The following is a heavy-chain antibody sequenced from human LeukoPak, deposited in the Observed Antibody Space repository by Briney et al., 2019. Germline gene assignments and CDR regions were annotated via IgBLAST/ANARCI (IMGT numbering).Heavy chain of an antibody. CDR2: ISHSGST. Sequence: SETLSLTCAVYGGSFSGYYWSWIRQPPGKGLEWIGEISHSGSTNYNPSLKSRVTISVDTSKNQFSLKLSSVTAADTAVYYCARADTLSSSWYSWGQGTLVTVSS. D-gene: IGHD6-13*01. V-gene: IGHV4-34*01. J-gene: IGHJ4*02. CDR3: ARADTLSSSWYS. CDR1: GGSFSGYY.